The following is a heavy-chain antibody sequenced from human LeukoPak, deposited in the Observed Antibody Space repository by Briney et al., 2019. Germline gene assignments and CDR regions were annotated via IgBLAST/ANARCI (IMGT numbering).Heavy chain of an antibody. CDR2: INPSGGST. Sequence: ASVKVSCKASGYTFTSYYMHWVRQAPGQGLEWMGIINPSGGSTSYAQKFQGRVTMTRDTSTSTAYMELRSLRSDDTAVYYCARSLLHTPPDYWGQGTLVTVSS. CDR3: ARSLLHTPPDY. D-gene: IGHD2/OR15-2a*01. J-gene: IGHJ4*02. V-gene: IGHV1-46*01. CDR1: GYTFTSYY.